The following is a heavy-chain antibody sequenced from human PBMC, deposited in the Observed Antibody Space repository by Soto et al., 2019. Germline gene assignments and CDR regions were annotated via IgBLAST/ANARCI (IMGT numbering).Heavy chain of an antibody. CDR3: ARAFRCCSSTSCYPENYFDY. D-gene: IGHD2-2*01. CDR1: GYTFTSYA. Sequence: GASVKVSCKASGYTFTSYAMHWVRQAPGQRLEWMGWINAGNGNTKYSQKFQGRVTITRDTSASTAYMELRSLRSDDTALYYCARAFRCCSSTSCYPENYFDYWGQGTLVTVSS. J-gene: IGHJ4*02. CDR2: INAGNGNT. V-gene: IGHV1-3*01.